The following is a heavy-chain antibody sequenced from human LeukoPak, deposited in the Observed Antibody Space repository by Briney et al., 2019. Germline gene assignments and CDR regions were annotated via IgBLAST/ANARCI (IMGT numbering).Heavy chain of an antibody. V-gene: IGHV3-30*03. CDR3: ARVSYSGSYIFDY. D-gene: IGHD1-26*01. CDR1: GFTFSSYG. Sequence: GGSLRLSCAASGFTFSSYGMHWVRQAPGKGLEWVAVISYDGSNKYYADSVKGRFTISRDNSKNTLYLQMNSLRAEDTAVYYCARVSYSGSYIFDYWGQGTLVTVSS. J-gene: IGHJ4*02. CDR2: ISYDGSNK.